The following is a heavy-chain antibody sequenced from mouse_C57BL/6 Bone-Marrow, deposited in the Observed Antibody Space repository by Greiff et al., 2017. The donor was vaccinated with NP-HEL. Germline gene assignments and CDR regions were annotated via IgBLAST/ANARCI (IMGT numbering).Heavy chain of an antibody. V-gene: IGHV1-9*01. CDR1: GYTFTGYW. Sequence: VQLQQSGAELMKPGASVKLSCKATGYTFTGYWIEWVKQRPGHGLEWIGEILPGSGSTNYNEKFKGKATFTADTSSNTAYMQLSSLTTEDSAIYYCARERAITTVVAPLGFDVWGTGTTVTVSS. J-gene: IGHJ1*03. D-gene: IGHD1-1*01. CDR3: ARERAITTVVAPLGFDV. CDR2: ILPGSGST.